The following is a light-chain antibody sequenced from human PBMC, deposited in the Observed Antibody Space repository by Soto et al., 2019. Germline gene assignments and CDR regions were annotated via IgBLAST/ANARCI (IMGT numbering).Light chain of an antibody. CDR2: GAS. Sequence: ETVMTQSPATLSVSPGERATLSCRATQSVSSNLAWYQQKPGQAPRLLMFGASTRATGIPARFSGSGSGTEFTLTISSLEPEDFAVYYCQQRSNSFGGGTKVDI. V-gene: IGKV3-15*01. CDR1: QSVSSN. J-gene: IGKJ4*01. CDR3: QQRSNS.